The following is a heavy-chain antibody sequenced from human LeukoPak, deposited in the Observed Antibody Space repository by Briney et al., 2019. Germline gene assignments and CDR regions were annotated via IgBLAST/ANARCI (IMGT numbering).Heavy chain of an antibody. CDR2: INWNGGST. CDR3: ARVGSSSGYYYFDY. Sequence: GGSLRLPCAASGFTFDDYGMSWVRQAPGKGLEWVSGINWNGGSTGYADSVKGRFTISRDNAKNSLYLQMNSLRAEDTALYYCARVGSSSGYYYFDYWGQGTLVTVSS. D-gene: IGHD3-22*01. J-gene: IGHJ4*02. CDR1: GFTFDDYG. V-gene: IGHV3-20*04.